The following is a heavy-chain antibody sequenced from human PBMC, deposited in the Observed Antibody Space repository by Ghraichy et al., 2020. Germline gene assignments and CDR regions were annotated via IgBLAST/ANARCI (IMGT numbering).Heavy chain of an antibody. V-gene: IGHV3-33*01. CDR1: GFAFSTYG. CDR3: ARDRLVLSYCYGMDV. CDR2: IWDDGSNK. J-gene: IGHJ6*02. Sequence: GGSLRLSCAASGFAFSTYGMQWVRQAPGKGLEWVAVIWDDGSNKNYADSVKGRFTISRDNSKNTLYLQMNSLRAEDTAVYYCARDRLVLSYCYGMDVWDQGTTVTVSS. D-gene: IGHD3-22*01.